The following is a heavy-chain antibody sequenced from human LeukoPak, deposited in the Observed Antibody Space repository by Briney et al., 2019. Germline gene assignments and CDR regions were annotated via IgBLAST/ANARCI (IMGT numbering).Heavy chain of an antibody. V-gene: IGHV3-33*01. CDR3: AREIFGPGSYPDY. J-gene: IGHJ4*02. D-gene: IGHD3-10*01. CDR2: IWHDASHT. Sequence: GGSLRLSCAASGFSFSTYAMHWVRQAPGKGLEWVALIWHDASHTFYTDSVKGRFTISRDNSKNTVYLQMNSLGGEDAAVYYCAREIFGPGSYPDYWGQGTLVTVSS. CDR1: GFSFSTYA.